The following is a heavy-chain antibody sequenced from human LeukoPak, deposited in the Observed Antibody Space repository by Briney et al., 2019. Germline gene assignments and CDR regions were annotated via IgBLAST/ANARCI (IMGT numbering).Heavy chain of an antibody. CDR1: GFTFSAYW. CDR3: ARKTVVGSYFDY. V-gene: IGHV3-7*03. CDR2: IKQDGSDK. D-gene: IGHD4-23*01. Sequence: GGSLRLSCAASGFTFSAYWMSWVRQAPGKGLEWVANIKQDGSDKYYVDSVKGRFTTSRDNAKNSLYLQMNSLRAEDTAVYYCARKTVVGSYFDYWGQGTPVTVSS. J-gene: IGHJ4*02.